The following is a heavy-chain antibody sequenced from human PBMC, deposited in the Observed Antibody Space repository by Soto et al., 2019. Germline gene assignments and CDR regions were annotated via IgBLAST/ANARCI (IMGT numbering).Heavy chain of an antibody. CDR2: TYYRSKWYN. D-gene: IGHD6-6*01. CDR1: GDSVSSNSAA. Sequence: QSQTLSLTCAISGDSVSSNSAAWNWIRQSPSRGLEWLGRTYYRSKWYNNYAVSVKSRITINPDTSKNQFSLQLNSVTPEDTAVYYCARAYPIAARPARMDRYYYYYGMDVWGQGTTVTVSS. V-gene: IGHV6-1*01. CDR3: ARAYPIAARPARMDRYYYYYGMDV. J-gene: IGHJ6*02.